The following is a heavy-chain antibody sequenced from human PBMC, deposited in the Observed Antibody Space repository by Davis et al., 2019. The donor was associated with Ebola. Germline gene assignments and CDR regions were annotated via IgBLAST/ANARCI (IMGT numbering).Heavy chain of an antibody. Sequence: MPSETLSLTCTVSGGSISSGGYYWSWIRQHPGKGLEWIGYIYYSGSTYYNPSLKSRVTISVDTSKNQFSLKLSSVTAADTAVYYAAGTPDYGMDVWGKGTTVTVSS. CDR2: IYYSGST. V-gene: IGHV4-31*08. D-gene: IGHD6-13*01. CDR3: AGTPDYGMDV. J-gene: IGHJ6*04. CDR1: GGSISSGGYY.